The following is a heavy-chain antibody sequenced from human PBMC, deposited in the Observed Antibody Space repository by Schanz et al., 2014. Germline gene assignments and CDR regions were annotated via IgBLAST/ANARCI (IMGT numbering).Heavy chain of an antibody. J-gene: IGHJ4*02. V-gene: IGHV3-20*04. CDR3: AKVRYSSGWRGDYFDE. D-gene: IGHD6-25*01. CDR2: IKSDGSST. Sequence: EVQLVESGGGVVRPGGSLRLSCAASGFTFENYALTWVRQVPGKGLEWVSRIKSDGSSTSYADSVKGRFTISRDNSKNALYQQMNSLRAEDTAVYYCAKVRYSSGWRGDYFDEWGQGTLVTVAS. CDR1: GFTFENYA.